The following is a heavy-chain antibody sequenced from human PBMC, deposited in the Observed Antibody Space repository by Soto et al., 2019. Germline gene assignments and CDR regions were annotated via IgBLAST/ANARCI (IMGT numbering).Heavy chain of an antibody. Sequence: QVQLVQSGAEVKKPGASVKVSCKASGYTFTSSYMHWVRQAPGQGLEWMGIINPSGGSTSYAQKFQGRVTMTRDTSTSTVYMELSSLRSEDTAVYYCARDLYCSGGSCYPPVSDYWGQGTLVTVSS. CDR3: ARDLYCSGGSCYPPVSDY. D-gene: IGHD2-15*01. V-gene: IGHV1-46*01. CDR2: INPSGGST. J-gene: IGHJ4*02. CDR1: GYTFTSSY.